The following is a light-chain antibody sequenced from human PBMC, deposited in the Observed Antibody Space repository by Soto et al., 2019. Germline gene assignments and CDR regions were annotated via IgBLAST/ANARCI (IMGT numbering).Light chain of an antibody. Sequence: QSALTQPASVSGSPGQSITISCSGSISDVGSSGPVSWYQHHPGQVPKLIIYEGSRRPSGGSSRFSGSKTGNTASLTITGLQAEDEANYYCCSYVGARTYVFGTGTKVTVL. CDR2: EGS. J-gene: IGLJ1*01. CDR1: ISDVGSSGP. CDR3: CSYVGARTYV. V-gene: IGLV2-23*01.